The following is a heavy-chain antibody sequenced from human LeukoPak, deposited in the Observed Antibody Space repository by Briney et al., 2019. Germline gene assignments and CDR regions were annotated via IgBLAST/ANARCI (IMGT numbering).Heavy chain of an antibody. J-gene: IGHJ4*02. CDR3: ARDLDSTLPRDY. Sequence: ASVKVSCKASGYTFTGYYMHWVRQAPGQGLEWMGWINPNSGGTNYAQKFQGRVTMTRDTSTSTAYMELSRLRSDDTAVYYCARDLDSTLPRDYWGQGTLVTVSS. V-gene: IGHV1-2*02. CDR2: INPNSGGT. CDR1: GYTFTGYY. D-gene: IGHD2-2*01.